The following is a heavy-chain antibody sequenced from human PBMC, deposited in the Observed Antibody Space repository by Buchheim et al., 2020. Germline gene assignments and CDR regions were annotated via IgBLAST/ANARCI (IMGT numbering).Heavy chain of an antibody. J-gene: IGHJ5*02. Sequence: QVQLQESGPGLVKPSETLSLTCTVSGGSVSSDNYYWSWIRQPPGKGLEWIGHIYYSGSTNYNPSLKSRVTISIDTSQNQFSLKLSSLTAADTAVYYCARRGYGSGSTDPWGQGTL. CDR3: ARRGYGSGSTDP. D-gene: IGHD3-10*01. V-gene: IGHV4-61*01. CDR2: IYYSGST. CDR1: GGSVSSDNYY.